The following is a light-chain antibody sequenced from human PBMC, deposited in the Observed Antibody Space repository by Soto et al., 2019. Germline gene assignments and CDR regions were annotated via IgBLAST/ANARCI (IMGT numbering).Light chain of an antibody. Sequence: QAVVTQEPSLTVSPGGTVTLTCASNIGAVTSGHYTNWLQQKPGQAPRALIYSTDTKHSWTPARFSGSLLGGKAALTLSGAQPEDEADYYCFIYNGGAVIFGGGTKLTVL. V-gene: IGLV7-43*01. CDR3: FIYNGGAVI. CDR2: STD. J-gene: IGLJ2*01. CDR1: IGAVTSGHY.